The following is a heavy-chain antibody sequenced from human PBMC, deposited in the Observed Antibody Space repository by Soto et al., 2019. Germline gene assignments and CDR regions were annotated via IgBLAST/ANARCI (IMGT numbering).Heavy chain of an antibody. V-gene: IGHV4-59*01. J-gene: IGHJ4*02. CDR2: IYYSGST. Sequence: SETLSLTCTVSGGSISSYYWSWIRQPPGKGLEWIGYIYYSGSTNYNPSLKSRVTISVDTSKNQFSLKLSSVTAADTAVYYCARDLAVAGTGYFDSWGQGTLVTVS. D-gene: IGHD6-19*01. CDR1: GGSISSYY. CDR3: ARDLAVAGTGYFDS.